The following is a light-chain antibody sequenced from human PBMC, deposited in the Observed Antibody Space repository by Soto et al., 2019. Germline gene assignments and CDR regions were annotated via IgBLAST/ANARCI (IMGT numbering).Light chain of an antibody. J-gene: IGKJ4*01. CDR1: HSVSSK. V-gene: IGKV3-15*01. Sequence: EIVMTQSPATLSVSVGERATLSCRASHSVSSKLAWYQQKPGQAPRLLIYGASTRATDIPARFSGSGSGTDSTLTISSLQSEDFAVYSCQQYNDWPPQLTFGGGTXLXIK. CDR2: GAS. CDR3: QQYNDWPPQLT.